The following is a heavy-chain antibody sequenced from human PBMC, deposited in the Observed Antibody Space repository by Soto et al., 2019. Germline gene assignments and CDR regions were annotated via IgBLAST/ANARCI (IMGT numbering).Heavy chain of an antibody. Sequence: EVQLLESGGGLVQPGGSLRLSCAASGFTFSSYAMTWVRQAPGKGLEWVSGITGSGGNTYYADSVKGRFTISRDNSKNTLSLQMSSLRADDTAVYYCAQGCCTTCYVGGIWGQGTLFTVSS. CDR1: GFTFSSYA. D-gene: IGHD2-8*01. V-gene: IGHV3-23*01. CDR3: AQGCCTTCYVGGI. J-gene: IGHJ4*02. CDR2: ITGSGGNT.